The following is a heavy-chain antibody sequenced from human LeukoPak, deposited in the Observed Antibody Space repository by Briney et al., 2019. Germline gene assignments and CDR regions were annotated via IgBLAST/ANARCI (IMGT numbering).Heavy chain of an antibody. CDR1: GFTFSRYG. J-gene: IGHJ6*02. V-gene: IGHV3-33*01. Sequence: GGSLRLSCAASGFTFSRYGMHWVRQAPGKGLEWVAVIWYDETNKYHADSVKGRFTISRDNPKNTLYLQMNSLRAEDTAVYYCARDYSTTWSYGMDVWGQGTTVTVSS. D-gene: IGHD2-2*01. CDR3: ARDYSTTWSYGMDV. CDR2: IWYDETNK.